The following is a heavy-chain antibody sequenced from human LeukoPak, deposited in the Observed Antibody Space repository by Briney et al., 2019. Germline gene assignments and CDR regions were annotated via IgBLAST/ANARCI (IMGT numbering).Heavy chain of an antibody. D-gene: IGHD1-26*01. CDR3: ARGGALTSFDS. Sequence: ASVKVSCKASGFTFSSYGISWVRQAPGQGLEWMGWISAYNGKTNYAQKFPGRVTMTTDTSTSTVYMDLRRLRSDDTAVYYCARGGALTSFDSWGQGTLITVSS. CDR1: GFTFSSYG. V-gene: IGHV1-18*01. J-gene: IGHJ4*02. CDR2: ISAYNGKT.